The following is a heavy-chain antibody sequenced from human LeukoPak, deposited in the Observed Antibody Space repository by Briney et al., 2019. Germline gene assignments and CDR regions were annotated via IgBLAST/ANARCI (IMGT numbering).Heavy chain of an antibody. CDR3: NTGRGYGVGY. CDR1: GFTFSNAW. Sequence: PGGSLRLSCAASGFTFSNAWMSWVRQAPGKGLEWVARIKSKTDGGTTDYAAPVKGRFTISRDDSKNTLYLQMNSLKTEDTAVYYCNTGRGYGVGYWGQGTLVTVSS. CDR2: IKSKTDGGTT. V-gene: IGHV3-15*01. D-gene: IGHD4-17*01. J-gene: IGHJ4*02.